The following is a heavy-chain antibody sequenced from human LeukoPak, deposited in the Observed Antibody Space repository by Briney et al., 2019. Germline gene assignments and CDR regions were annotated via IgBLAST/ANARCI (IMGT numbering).Heavy chain of an antibody. Sequence: SVTVSCTASADTFSIYDMSWVRQAPGQGLEWMGGIIPIFGTANYAQKLQGRVTITADESTSTAYMELSRLRPEDTAVYYCARELGYGSGSYDYYYYGMDVWGKGTTVTVSP. CDR1: ADTFSIYD. CDR2: IIPIFGTA. CDR3: ARELGYGSGSYDYYYYGMDV. J-gene: IGHJ6*04. D-gene: IGHD3-10*01. V-gene: IGHV1-69*13.